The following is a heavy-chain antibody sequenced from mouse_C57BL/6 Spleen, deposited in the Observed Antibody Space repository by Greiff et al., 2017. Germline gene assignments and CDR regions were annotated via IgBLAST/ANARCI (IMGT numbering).Heavy chain of an antibody. CDR3: ARRNWDALDF. J-gene: IGHJ2*01. CDR1: GYTFTDYY. V-gene: IGHV1-76*01. Sequence: QVQLQQSGAELVRPGASVKLSCKASGYTFTDYYINWVKRRPGQGLEWIARIYPGSGNTYYNEKFKGKATLTAEKSSSTAYMQLSSLTSEDSAVYCCARRNWDALDFWGQGTTLTVSS. CDR2: IYPGSGNT. D-gene: IGHD4-1*01.